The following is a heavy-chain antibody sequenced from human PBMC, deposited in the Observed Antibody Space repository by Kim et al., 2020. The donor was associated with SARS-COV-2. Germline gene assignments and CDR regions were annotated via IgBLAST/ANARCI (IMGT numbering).Heavy chain of an antibody. J-gene: IGHJ4*02. V-gene: IGHV3-23*01. Sequence: GGSLRLSCAASGFIFSSYAMNWVRQAPGKGLEWVSTIGGSDDSTYYADSVKGRFTISRDNSKNTLYLQMNSLRVEDTAVYYCVKRDTANGGWQHFDYWGQGNLVTVSS. D-gene: IGHD6-19*01. CDR1: GFIFSSYA. CDR2: IGGSDDST. CDR3: VKRDTANGGWQHFDY.